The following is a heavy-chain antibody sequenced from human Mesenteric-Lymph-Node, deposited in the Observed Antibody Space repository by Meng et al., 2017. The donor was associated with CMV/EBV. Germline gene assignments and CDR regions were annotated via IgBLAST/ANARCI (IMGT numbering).Heavy chain of an antibody. J-gene: IGHJ2*01. CDR3: ARDYWCSGGSCYDWYFDL. D-gene: IGHD2-15*01. CDR1: GGSFSGYY. CDR2: INHSGST. V-gene: IGHV4-34*01. Sequence: GSLRLSCAVYGGSFSGYYWSWIRQPPGKGLEWIGEINHSGSTNYNPSLKSRVTISVDTSENQFSLKLSSVTAADTAVYYCARDYWCSGGSCYDWYFDLWGRGTLVTVSS.